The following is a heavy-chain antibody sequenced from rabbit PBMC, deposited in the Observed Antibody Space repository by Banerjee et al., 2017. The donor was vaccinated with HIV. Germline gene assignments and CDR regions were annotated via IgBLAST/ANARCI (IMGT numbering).Heavy chain of an antibody. CDR3: ARERAYNTWYFNL. J-gene: IGHJ4*01. Sequence: QSLEESGGDLVKPGASLALTCTASGFSFSSSYYMCWVRQAPGKGLEWIGCIGTGSGSTYYASWAKGRFTISKTSSTTVTLQMTSLTAADTATYFCARERAYNTWYFNLWGPGTLVTVS. D-gene: IGHD7-1*01. V-gene: IGHV1S40*01. CDR2: IGTGSGST. CDR1: GFSFSSSYY.